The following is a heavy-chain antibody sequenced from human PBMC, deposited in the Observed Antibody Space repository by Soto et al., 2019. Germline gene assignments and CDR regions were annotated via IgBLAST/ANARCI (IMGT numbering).Heavy chain of an antibody. CDR1: GFTFINAW. J-gene: IGHJ4*02. CDR3: TTDYLRDRGYSGYGYFDY. V-gene: IGHV3-15*07. D-gene: IGHD5-12*01. Sequence: PGGSLRLSCAASGFTFINAWMNWVRQAPWKGLEWVGRIKSKTDGGTTDYAAPVKGRFTISRDDSKNTLYLQMNSLKTEDTAVYYCTTDYLRDRGYSGYGYFDYWGQGTLVTVS. CDR2: IKSKTDGGTT.